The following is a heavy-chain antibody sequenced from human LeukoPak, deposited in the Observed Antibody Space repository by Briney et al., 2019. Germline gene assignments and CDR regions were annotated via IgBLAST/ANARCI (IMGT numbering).Heavy chain of an antibody. D-gene: IGHD5-12*01. J-gene: IGHJ4*02. V-gene: IGHV3-30*03. Sequence: GRSLRLSCAASGFTFSSYATHWVRQAPGKGLEWVAVISYDGSNKYYADSVKGRFIISRDNSKNTLYLQMNSLRAEDTAVYYCASSKGYSGYDWLSYFDYWGQGTLVTVSS. CDR2: ISYDGSNK. CDR3: ASSKGYSGYDWLSYFDY. CDR1: GFTFSSYA.